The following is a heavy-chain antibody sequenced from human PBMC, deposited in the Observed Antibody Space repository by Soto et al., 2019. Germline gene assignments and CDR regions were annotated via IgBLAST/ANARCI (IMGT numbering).Heavy chain of an antibody. Sequence: DVQLVESGGGLVQPGGSLRLSCAASGFTFSTYYMTWVRQAPGKGLEWVASIKNDGSEQYYVDSVKGRFTISRDNAKNLLYLQMNSLRAGDTALYYCSRENWFQDYWGQGTRVTVSS. J-gene: IGHJ4*02. CDR1: GFTFSTYY. CDR3: SRENWFQDY. V-gene: IGHV3-7*03. CDR2: IKNDGSEQ. D-gene: IGHD3-10*01.